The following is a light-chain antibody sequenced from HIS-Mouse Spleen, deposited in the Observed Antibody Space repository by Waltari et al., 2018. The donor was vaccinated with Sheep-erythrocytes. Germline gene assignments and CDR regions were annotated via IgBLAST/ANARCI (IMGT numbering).Light chain of an antibody. J-gene: IGLJ2*01. CDR2: KDS. V-gene: IGLV3-25*03. CDR1: ALPKQY. Sequence: SYELTQPPSVSVSPGQTARNTCSGDALPKQYAYWYQQKPGQAPLLVIYKDSERPSGFPERFSGSSSGTTVTLTISGVQAEDEADYYCQSADSSGTYVVFGGGTKLTVL. CDR3: QSADSSGTYVV.